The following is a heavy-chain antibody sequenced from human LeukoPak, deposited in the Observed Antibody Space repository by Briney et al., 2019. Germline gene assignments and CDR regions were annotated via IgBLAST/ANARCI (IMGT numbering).Heavy chain of an antibody. CDR1: GGSVSSGSYY. Sequence: SETLPLTCTVSGGSVSSGSYYWSWIRQPPGKGLEWIGYIYYSGSTNYNPSLKSRVTISVDTSKNQFSLKLSSVTAADTAVYYCARGVYDGFDYWGQGTLVTVSS. CDR2: IYYSGST. J-gene: IGHJ4*02. CDR3: ARGVYDGFDY. V-gene: IGHV4-61*01. D-gene: IGHD6-13*01.